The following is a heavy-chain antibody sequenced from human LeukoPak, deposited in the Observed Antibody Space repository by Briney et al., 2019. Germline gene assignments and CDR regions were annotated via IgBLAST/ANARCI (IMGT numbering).Heavy chain of an antibody. CDR1: GGTFSSYA. CDR2: ISAYNGNT. CDR3: ARDRCSSTSCYGPGGY. J-gene: IGHJ4*02. Sequence: ASVKVSCKASGGTFSSYAISWVRQAPGQGLEWMGWISAYNGNTNYAQELQGRVTMTTDTSTSTAYMELRSLRSDDTAVYYCARDRCSSTSCYGPGGYWGQGTLVTVSS. D-gene: IGHD2-2*01. V-gene: IGHV1-18*01.